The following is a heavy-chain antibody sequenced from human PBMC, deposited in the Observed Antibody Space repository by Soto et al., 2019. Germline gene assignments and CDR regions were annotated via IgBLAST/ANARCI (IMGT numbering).Heavy chain of an antibody. J-gene: IGHJ6*02. Sequence: GASVKVSCKASGFTFTSSDVQWVRQARGQRLEWIGWIVVGSGNTNYAQKFQERVTITRDMSTSTAYMELSSLRSEDTAVYYCAAGRQAPLWYYYYGMDVWGQGTTVTVSS. CDR3: AAGRQAPLWYYYYGMDV. CDR2: IVVGSGNT. D-gene: IGHD2-21*01. CDR1: GFTFTSSD. V-gene: IGHV1-58*01.